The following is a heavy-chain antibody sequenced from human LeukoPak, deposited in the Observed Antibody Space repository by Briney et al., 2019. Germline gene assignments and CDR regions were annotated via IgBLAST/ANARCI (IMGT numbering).Heavy chain of an antibody. CDR1: GGSISSSNW. D-gene: IGHD3-3*01. CDR3: ARRNDFWSGYYGY. J-gene: IGHJ1*01. CDR2: INHSGST. Sequence: SGTLSLTCAVSGGSISSSNWWSWVRQPPGKGLEWIGEINHSGSTNYNPSLKSRVTISLDTSKHQFSLKLSSVTAADTAIYYCARRNDFWSGYYGYWGQGTLVTVSS. V-gene: IGHV4-4*02.